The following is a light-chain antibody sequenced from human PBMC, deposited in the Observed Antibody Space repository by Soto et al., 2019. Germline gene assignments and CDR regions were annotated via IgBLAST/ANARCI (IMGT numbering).Light chain of an antibody. J-gene: IGLJ1*01. V-gene: IGLV1-40*01. CDR3: QSYDCNLSDV. CDR2: GSD. Sequence: QSVLTQPPSVPGAPGQTFTISCTGSGSNIGSGYGVQWYQQLPGTAPRLLIYGSDDRPSGVPDRFSASVSGNSASLAITGLQTEDEAVYYCQSYDCNLSDVFGPGTKVTVL. CDR1: GSNIGSGYG.